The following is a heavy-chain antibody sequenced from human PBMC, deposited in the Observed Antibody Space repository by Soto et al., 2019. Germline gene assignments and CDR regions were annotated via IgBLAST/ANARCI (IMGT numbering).Heavy chain of an antibody. J-gene: IGHJ6*02. CDR2: INSDGSIT. CDR3: ARQEGAAFYYDGMDV. CDR1: GFTFSSYW. Sequence: EVQLVESGGGLVQPGGSLRLSCAASGFTFSSYWMHWVRQAPGKGLVGVSRINSDGSITSYADSVKGRFTISRDNAKNTLYLHMNSLRAEDTAVYYCARQEGAAFYYDGMDVWGQGTTVTVSS. V-gene: IGHV3-74*01.